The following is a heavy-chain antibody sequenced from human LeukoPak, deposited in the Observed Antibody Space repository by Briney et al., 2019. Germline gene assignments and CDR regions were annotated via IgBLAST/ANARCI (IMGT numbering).Heavy chain of an antibody. J-gene: IGHJ2*01. CDR2: SRGSGGST. V-gene: IGHV3-23*01. CDR1: GFTVSSYA. D-gene: IGHD6-6*01. CDR3: PKGTLKAARPNWYFAL. Sequence: GGSLRLSCAASGFTVSSYAMSWVRQAPGKGLEWVSASRGSGGSTYYADSVKGRFTISRDNSKNTLYLQMNSLRAEDTDVYYCPKGTLKAARPNWYFALWGRGTLVTVSS.